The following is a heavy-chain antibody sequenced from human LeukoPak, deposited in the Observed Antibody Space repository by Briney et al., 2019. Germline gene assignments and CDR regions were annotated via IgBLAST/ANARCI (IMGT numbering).Heavy chain of an antibody. CDR2: ISAYNGNT. J-gene: IGHJ4*02. CDR3: ARDSSPWLVLDY. Sequence: ASVKISCKASGYTFTNYGISWVRQAPGQGLEWMGWISAYNGNTNHAQSLQGRVTITTDTSTSTAYMELRSLRSYDTAVYYCARDSSPWLVLDYWGQGTLVTVSS. D-gene: IGHD6-19*01. V-gene: IGHV1-18*04. CDR1: GYTFTNYG.